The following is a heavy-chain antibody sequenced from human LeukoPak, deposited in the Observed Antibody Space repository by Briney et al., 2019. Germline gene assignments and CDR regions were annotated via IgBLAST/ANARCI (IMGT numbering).Heavy chain of an antibody. CDR1: GGSISSSSYY. Sequence: SETLSLTCTVSGGSISSSSYYWGWIRQPPGKGLEWIGSIYYSGSTNYNPSLKSRVTISVDTSKNQFSLKLSSVTAADTAVYYCARAVAGDYYGMDVWGQGTTVTVSS. J-gene: IGHJ6*02. D-gene: IGHD6-19*01. CDR2: IYYSGST. CDR3: ARAVAGDYYGMDV. V-gene: IGHV4-39*07.